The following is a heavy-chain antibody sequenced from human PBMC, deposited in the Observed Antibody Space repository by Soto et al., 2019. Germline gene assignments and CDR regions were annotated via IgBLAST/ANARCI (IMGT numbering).Heavy chain of an antibody. CDR1: GFTFSSYA. V-gene: IGHV3-30-3*01. Sequence: QVQLVESGGGVVQPGRSLRLSCAASGFTFSSYAMHWVRQAPGKGLEWVAVISYDGSKKYYADYVKGRFTISRDNSKNTLYLQMNSLRGEETAVYYCARADSSSSAFDYWGQGTLVTVSS. J-gene: IGHJ4*02. CDR2: ISYDGSKK. D-gene: IGHD6-6*01. CDR3: ARADSSSSAFDY.